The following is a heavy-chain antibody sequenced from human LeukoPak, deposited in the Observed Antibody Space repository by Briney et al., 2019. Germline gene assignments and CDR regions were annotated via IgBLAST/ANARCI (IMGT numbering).Heavy chain of an antibody. J-gene: IGHJ3*02. CDR3: ARASSSQGYCSSTSCYGGDAFDI. CDR1: GGSISSSSYY. D-gene: IGHD2-2*01. Sequence: SSETLSLTCTVSGGSISSSSYYWGWIRQPPGKGLEWIGSIYYSGSTYYNPSLKSRVTISVDTSKNQFSLKLSPVTAADTAVYYCARASSSQGYCSSTSCYGGDAFDIWGQGTMVTVSS. CDR2: IYYSGST. V-gene: IGHV4-39*07.